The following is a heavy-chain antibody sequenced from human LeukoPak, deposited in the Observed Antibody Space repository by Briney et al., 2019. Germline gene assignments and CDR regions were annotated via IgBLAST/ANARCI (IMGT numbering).Heavy chain of an antibody. J-gene: IGHJ4*02. D-gene: IGHD3-16*02. V-gene: IGHV3-33*01. CDR1: GFTFSTYG. Sequence: PGGSLRLSCAASGFTFSTYGMRWVRQAPGKGLEWVAVIWYDGSDKYYAESVKGRFTISRDNSRSTLYLQMNSLRVEDTAVYYCARGWEFSSGGSDYWGQGTLVTVSS. CDR2: IWYDGSDK. CDR3: ARGWEFSSGGSDY.